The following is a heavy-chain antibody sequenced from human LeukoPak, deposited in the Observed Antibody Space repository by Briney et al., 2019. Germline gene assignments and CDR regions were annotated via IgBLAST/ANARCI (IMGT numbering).Heavy chain of an antibody. D-gene: IGHD2-21*02. CDR3: ARGYHIGGDCYY. V-gene: IGHV1-69*13. J-gene: IGHJ4*02. CDR1: GGTFSSYA. Sequence: GASVKVSCKASGGTFSSYAISWVRQAPGQGLEWMGGIIPIFGTANYAQKFQGRVTITADESTSTAYMELSSLRSEDTVVYYCARGYHIGGDCYYWGQGTLVTVSS. CDR2: IIPIFGTA.